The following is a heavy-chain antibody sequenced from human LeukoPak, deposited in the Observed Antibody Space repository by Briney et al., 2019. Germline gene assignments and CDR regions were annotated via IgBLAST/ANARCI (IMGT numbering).Heavy chain of an antibody. CDR2: IYYTGST. Sequence: SETLSLTCTVSGVSISTDYWNWIRQPPVKGLEWIGYIYYTGSTNYNPSLKSRVTISVDTSKNQFSLKLSSVTAADTAVYYCARSGGYSSSWSLWGQGTLVTVSS. V-gene: IGHV4-59*01. CDR3: ARSGGYSSSWSL. CDR1: GVSISTDY. D-gene: IGHD6-13*01. J-gene: IGHJ4*02.